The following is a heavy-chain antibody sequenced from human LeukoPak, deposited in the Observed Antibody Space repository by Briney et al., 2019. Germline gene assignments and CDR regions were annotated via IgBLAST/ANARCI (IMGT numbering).Heavy chain of an antibody. J-gene: IGHJ4*02. CDR1: GCSITNNY. V-gene: IGHV4-59*12. Sequence: SETLSLTCTVSGCSITNNYWAWIRQPPGKGLEWIGYTHDSGNSNYNPALKSRVTISVDTSKNQFSLKLSSVTAADTAVYYCARTDYYDSSGYYPPFDYWGQGTLVTVSS. CDR2: THDSGNS. CDR3: ARTDYYDSSGYYPPFDY. D-gene: IGHD3-22*01.